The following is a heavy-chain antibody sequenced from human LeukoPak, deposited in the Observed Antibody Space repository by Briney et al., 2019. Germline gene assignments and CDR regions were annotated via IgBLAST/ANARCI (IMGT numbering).Heavy chain of an antibody. CDR3: STYVMGFGGDY. CDR1: GLTFSNAW. Sequence: GGSLRLSCAASGLTFSNAWMTWVRQAPGKGLEWIGRIIRKTDGERTHYAASVKDRFTISKDDSKNTVYLQMNGLTSEDTAVYYCSTYVMGFGGDYWGQGTLVTVSS. J-gene: IGHJ4*02. CDR2: IIRKTDGERT. D-gene: IGHD3-16*01. V-gene: IGHV3-15*01.